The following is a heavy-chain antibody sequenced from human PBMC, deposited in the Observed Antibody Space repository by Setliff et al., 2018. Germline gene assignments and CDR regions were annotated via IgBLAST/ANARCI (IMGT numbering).Heavy chain of an antibody. Sequence: GGSLRLSCAVSGFTFSGSAVHWVRQASGKGLEWVGRIRSKAFSYATRYTESMKGRFTITRDTSASTAYMELSSLRSEDTAVYYCARVGGGSYSSSWGPFDYWGQGTLVTVSS. CDR3: ARVGGGSYSSSWGPFDY. V-gene: IGHV3-73*01. CDR2: IRSKAFSYAT. D-gene: IGHD6-13*01. J-gene: IGHJ4*02. CDR1: GFTFSGSA.